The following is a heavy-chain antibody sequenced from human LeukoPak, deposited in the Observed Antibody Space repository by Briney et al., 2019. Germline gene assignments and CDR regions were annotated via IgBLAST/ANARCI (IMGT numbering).Heavy chain of an antibody. CDR3: ARAVPLVNIVATAWDYFDY. Sequence: ASVKVSCKASGYTFTGYYMHWVRQAPGQGLEWMGWINPNSGGTNYAQKFQGRVTMTRDTSISTAYMELSRLRSDDTAVYYCARAVPLVNIVATAWDYFDYWGQGTLVTVSS. J-gene: IGHJ4*02. V-gene: IGHV1-2*02. CDR2: INPNSGGT. D-gene: IGHD5-12*01. CDR1: GYTFTGYY.